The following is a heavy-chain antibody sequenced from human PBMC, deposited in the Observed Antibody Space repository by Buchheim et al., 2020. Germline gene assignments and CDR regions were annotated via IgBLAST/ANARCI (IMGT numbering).Heavy chain of an antibody. CDR1: GFTFSSYG. CDR2: ISYDGSNK. V-gene: IGHV3-30*18. CDR3: AKDGIVANFDY. D-gene: IGHD5-12*01. J-gene: IGHJ4*02. Sequence: QVQLVESGGGVVQPGRSLRLSCAASGFTFSSYGMHWVRQAPGKGLEWVAVISYDGSNKYYADSVKGRFTISRDNSKNPLYLQMNSLRAEDTAVYYCAKDGIVANFDYWGQGTL.